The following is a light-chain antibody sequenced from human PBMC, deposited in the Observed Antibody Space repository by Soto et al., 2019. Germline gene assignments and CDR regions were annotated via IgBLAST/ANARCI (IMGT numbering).Light chain of an antibody. J-gene: IGKJ1*01. CDR2: DAS. V-gene: IGKV1-5*01. CDR1: QSSSSY. CDR3: QQYETFSGT. Sequence: DVHMTLSPSSLSASVGDGVTITCRASQSSSSYLNWYQQNPGEAPKLLIYDASALPRGVPSRFSGSGSGTKFTLTIASLQPDDFATYYCQQYETFSGTFGPGTKVDIK.